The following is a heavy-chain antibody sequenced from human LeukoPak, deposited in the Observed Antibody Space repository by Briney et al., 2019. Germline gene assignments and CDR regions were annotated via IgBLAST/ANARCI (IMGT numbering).Heavy chain of an antibody. CDR3: ESAERYDFWSGYLYY. Sequence: PSETLSLTCTVAGGSISSYYWSWIRQPPGKGREWRGYIYYSGSTNYNPSLKSRVTISVDTSKNQFSLKLSSVTAADTDVYYCESAERYDFWSGYLYYWGQGTLVTVSS. CDR1: GGSISSYY. D-gene: IGHD3-3*01. V-gene: IGHV4-59*01. J-gene: IGHJ4*02. CDR2: IYYSGST.